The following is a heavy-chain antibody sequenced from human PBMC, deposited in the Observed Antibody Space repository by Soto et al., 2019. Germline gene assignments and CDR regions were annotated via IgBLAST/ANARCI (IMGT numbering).Heavy chain of an antibody. CDR2: INVDNGNT. V-gene: IGHV1-3*01. CDR1: GYSFSNYA. J-gene: IGHJ6*02. D-gene: IGHD3-9*01. Sequence: QVQLVQSGAEVKKPGASVKVSCKASGYSFSNYAIHWVRQAPGQGLEWMGWINVDNGNTKYSQKLQDRVTITRDTSASTVNMKVSSLRTEDTALYYCASPPDNYFDRPGRRADPYYYGMDVWGQGTTVTVSS. CDR3: ASPPDNYFDRPGRRADPYYYGMDV.